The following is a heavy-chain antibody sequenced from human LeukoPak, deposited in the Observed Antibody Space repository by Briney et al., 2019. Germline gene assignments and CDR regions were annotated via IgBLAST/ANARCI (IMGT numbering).Heavy chain of an antibody. CDR2: IYYSGST. V-gene: IGHV4-59*01. D-gene: IGHD4-17*01. J-gene: IGHJ6*02. CDR1: GGSISSYY. Sequence: PSETLSLTCTVSGGSISSYYWSWIRQPPGKGLEWIGYIYYSGSTNYNPSLKSRVTISVDTSKNQFSLKLSSVTAADTAVYYCARDYYGDYPSWGMDVWGQGTTVTVSS. CDR3: ARDYYGDYPSWGMDV.